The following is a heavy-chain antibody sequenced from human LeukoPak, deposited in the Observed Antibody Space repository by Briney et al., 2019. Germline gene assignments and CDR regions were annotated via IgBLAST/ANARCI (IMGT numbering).Heavy chain of an antibody. J-gene: IGHJ4*02. V-gene: IGHV1-18*01. CDR2: ISAYNGNT. CDR3: ARGPPCITIFGVVMPFDY. D-gene: IGHD3-3*01. Sequence: ASVKVSCKASGYTFTSYGISWVRQAPGQGLEWMGWISAYNGNTNYAQKLQGRVTMTTDTSTSTAYMELRSLRSDDTAVYYCARGPPCITIFGVVMPFDYWGQGTLVTVSS. CDR1: GYTFTSYG.